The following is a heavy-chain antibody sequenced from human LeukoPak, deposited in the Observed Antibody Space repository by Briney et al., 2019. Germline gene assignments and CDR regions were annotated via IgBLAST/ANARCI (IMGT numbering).Heavy chain of an antibody. CDR1: GGSFSGYY. V-gene: IGHV4-34*01. D-gene: IGHD6-6*01. J-gene: IGHJ4*02. Sequence: SETLSLTCAVYGGSFSGYYWSWLRQAPGKGLEWIGEINHSGSTNFNPSLKSRVTISVDTSKNQFSLKLSSVTAAGTAVYYCAGGGYSSSVDYWGQGTLVTVSS. CDR2: INHSGST. CDR3: AGGGYSSSVDY.